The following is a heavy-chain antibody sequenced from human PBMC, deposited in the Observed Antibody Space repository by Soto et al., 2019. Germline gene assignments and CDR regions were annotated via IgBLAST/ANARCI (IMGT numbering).Heavy chain of an antibody. J-gene: IGHJ4*02. CDR1: GFTFSGSA. V-gene: IGHV3-73*01. CDR2: IRSKANSYAT. D-gene: IGHD3-3*01. Sequence: GGSLRLSCAASGFTFSGSAMHWVRQASGKGLEWVGRIRSKANSYATAYAVSVKGKFTISRDDSRNTAYLQMNSLKTEDTAVYYCARGVYNFWSGHPKGLDYCGQGTVVTVSS. CDR3: ARGVYNFWSGHPKGLDY.